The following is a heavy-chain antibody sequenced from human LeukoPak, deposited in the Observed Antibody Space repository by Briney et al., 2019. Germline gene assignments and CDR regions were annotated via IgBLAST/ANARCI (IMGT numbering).Heavy chain of an antibody. Sequence: GGSLRLSCAASGFTFSSYAVHWVRQAPGKGLEWVAGIQSNGRNKYYVDSVKGRFAISRDNSKSTLYLQVNSLRVEDTALYYCARESEGGTGTSCPDYWGQGTLVTVSS. CDR2: IQSNGRNK. CDR3: ARESEGGTGTSCPDY. CDR1: GFTFSSYA. J-gene: IGHJ4*02. V-gene: IGHV3-30*09. D-gene: IGHD2-2*01.